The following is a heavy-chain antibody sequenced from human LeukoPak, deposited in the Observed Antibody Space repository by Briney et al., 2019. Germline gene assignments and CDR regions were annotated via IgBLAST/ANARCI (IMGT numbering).Heavy chain of an antibody. CDR3: ARDANYYGSGSYYPF. D-gene: IGHD3-10*01. Sequence: ASVKVSCKASGYTFTSCYMHWVRQAPGQGLEWMGIINPSGGSTSYAQKFQGRVTMTRDTSTSTVYMELSSLRSEDTAVYYGARDANYYGSGSYYPFWGQGTLVTVSS. J-gene: IGHJ4*02. CDR1: GYTFTSCY. V-gene: IGHV1-46*01. CDR2: INPSGGST.